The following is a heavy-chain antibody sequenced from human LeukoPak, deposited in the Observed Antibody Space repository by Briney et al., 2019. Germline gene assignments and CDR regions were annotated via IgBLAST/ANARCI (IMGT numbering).Heavy chain of an antibody. CDR3: ASRIAALYDYYYYMDV. J-gene: IGHJ6*03. D-gene: IGHD6-6*01. V-gene: IGHV4-59*12. Sequence: SETLSLTCTVSGGSISSYYWSWIRQPPGKGLEWIGYIYYSGSTNYNPSLKSRVTISVDTSKNQFSLKLSSVTAADTAVYYCASRIAALYDYYYYMDVWGKGTTVTVSS. CDR1: GGSISSYY. CDR2: IYYSGST.